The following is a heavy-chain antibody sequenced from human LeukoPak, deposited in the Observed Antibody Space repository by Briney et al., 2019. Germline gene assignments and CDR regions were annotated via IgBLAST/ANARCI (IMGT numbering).Heavy chain of an antibody. Sequence: SETLSLTCTVSGASISSYYWSWIRQPPGKGLEWIGYIYYSGSTNYNPSLKSRVTFSVDTSKNQFSLKLISVTAADTAVYYCARETHSDAFDIWGQGTMVTVSS. CDR2: IYYSGST. CDR1: GASISSYY. J-gene: IGHJ3*02. CDR3: ARETHSDAFDI. V-gene: IGHV4-59*01.